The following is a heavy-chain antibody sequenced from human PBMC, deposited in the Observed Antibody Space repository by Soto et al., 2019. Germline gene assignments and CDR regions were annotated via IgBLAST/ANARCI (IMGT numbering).Heavy chain of an antibody. CDR3: ARGFTIFGVVISLYYYGMDV. CDR1: GGSFSGYY. D-gene: IGHD3-3*01. V-gene: IGHV4-34*01. Sequence: SETLSLTCAVYGGSFSGYYWSWIRQPPGKGLEWIGEINHSGSTNYNPSLKSRVTISVDTSKNQFSLKLSSVTAADTAVYYCARGFTIFGVVISLYYYGMDVWGQGTTVPSP. J-gene: IGHJ6*02. CDR2: INHSGST.